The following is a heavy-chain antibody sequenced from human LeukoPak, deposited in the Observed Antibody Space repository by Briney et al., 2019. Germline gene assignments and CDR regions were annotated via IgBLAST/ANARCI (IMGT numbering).Heavy chain of an antibody. J-gene: IGHJ5*02. D-gene: IGHD3-10*01. Sequence: GGSLRLSCAASGFTFSSYGMHWVRQAPGKGLEWASGISWDSGRIAYADSVKGRFTISRDNAKKCLYLQMNSLRAEDTALYYCAKDVIIVVRGVMVGFDNWGQGTQVTV. CDR3: AKDVIIVVRGVMVGFDN. CDR1: GFTFSSYG. V-gene: IGHV3-9*01. CDR2: ISWDSGRI.